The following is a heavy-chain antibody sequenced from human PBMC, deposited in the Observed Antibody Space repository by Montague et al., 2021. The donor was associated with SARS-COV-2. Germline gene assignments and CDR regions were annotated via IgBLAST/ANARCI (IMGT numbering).Heavy chain of an antibody. CDR3: TRGPVFSNSWYSLPTLDQRPSWYFDL. V-gene: IGHV4-34*01. D-gene: IGHD6-13*01. CDR1: GVSFSGYY. J-gene: IGHJ2*01. Sequence: SETLSLTCGVYGVSFSGYYWSWIRQAPGKGLEWIGEINHSGRTXXXPSXXXRVTISVDTSTNQFSLNLNSVTAADTAVYYCTRGPVFSNSWYSLPTLDQRPSWYFDLWGRGTLVIVSS. CDR2: INHSGRT.